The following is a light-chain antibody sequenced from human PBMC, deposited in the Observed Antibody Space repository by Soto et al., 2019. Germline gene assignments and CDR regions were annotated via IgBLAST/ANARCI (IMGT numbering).Light chain of an antibody. Sequence: EIVLTQSPGTLSLSPGERATLSCRASQSVSSSFLAWYQQKPGQAPRLLIYGASIRAAAIPDRFSGSGSGTDFTLTISRLEPDDFAMYYCQQYGSSPRTFGQGTKVEIK. CDR1: QSVSSSF. J-gene: IGKJ1*01. CDR2: GAS. V-gene: IGKV3-20*01. CDR3: QQYGSSPRT.